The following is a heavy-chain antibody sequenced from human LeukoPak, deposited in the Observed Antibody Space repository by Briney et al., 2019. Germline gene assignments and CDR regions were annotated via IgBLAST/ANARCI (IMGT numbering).Heavy chain of an antibody. D-gene: IGHD2-15*01. CDR3: AREELGYCSGGSCPNT. CDR1: GFTFSSYW. CDR2: IYSGGST. V-gene: IGHV3-53*01. Sequence: PGGSLRLSCAASGFTFSSYWMSWVRQAPGKGLEWVSVIYSGGSTYYADSVKGRFTISRDNSKNTLYLQMNSLRAEDTAVYYCAREELGYCSGGSCPNTWGQGTLVTVSS. J-gene: IGHJ5*02.